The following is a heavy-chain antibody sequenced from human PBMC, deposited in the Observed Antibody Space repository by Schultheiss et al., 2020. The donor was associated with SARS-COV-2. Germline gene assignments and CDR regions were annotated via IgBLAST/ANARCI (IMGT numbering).Heavy chain of an antibody. CDR1: GGTFSSYT. CDR3: AKEADVDTAMADGFDY. Sequence: ASVKVSCKASGGTFSSYTISWVRQAPGQGLEWMGWINPNSGGTNYAQKLQGRVTMTTDTSTSTAYMELSSLRSEDTAVYYCAKEADVDTAMADGFDYWGQGTLVTVSS. V-gene: IGHV1-18*01. D-gene: IGHD5-18*01. CDR2: INPNSGGT. J-gene: IGHJ4*02.